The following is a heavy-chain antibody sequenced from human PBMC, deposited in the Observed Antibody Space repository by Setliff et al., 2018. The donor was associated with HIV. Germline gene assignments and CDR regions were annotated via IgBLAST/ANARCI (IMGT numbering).Heavy chain of an antibody. CDR1: GFTFSSYE. V-gene: IGHV3-33*08. CDR2: IRYDGSQK. CDR3: ARGGSNSWSPFDY. J-gene: IGHJ4*02. D-gene: IGHD6-13*01. Sequence: GGSLRLSCVASGFTFSSYEMNWVRQAPGKGLEWVAFIRYDGSQKYYVDSVKGRFTTSRDNSENTLYLQMNSLRAEDTAVYYCARGGSNSWSPFDYWGQGTLVTVSS.